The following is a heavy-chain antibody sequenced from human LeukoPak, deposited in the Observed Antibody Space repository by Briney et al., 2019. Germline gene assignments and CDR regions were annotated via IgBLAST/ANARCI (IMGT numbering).Heavy chain of an antibody. CDR3: ARDAVTGYSSGWYKPFPFDY. CDR1: GFTLGNYN. J-gene: IGHJ4*02. CDR2: ISGSSSYL. Sequence: PGGSLRLSCAASGFTLGNYNMNWVRQAPGKGLEWVSSISGSSSYLFFADSVKGRFTISRDNTKNSLYLQMNSLRVDDTAVYYCARDAVTGYSSGWYKPFPFDYWGQGSLVTVSS. D-gene: IGHD6-19*01. V-gene: IGHV3-21*01.